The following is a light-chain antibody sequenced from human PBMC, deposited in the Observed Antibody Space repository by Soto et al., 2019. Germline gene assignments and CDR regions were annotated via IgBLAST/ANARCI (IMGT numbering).Light chain of an antibody. CDR1: QSISNW. CDR2: KAS. CDR3: QQYNGYRLA. J-gene: IGKJ4*01. V-gene: IGKV1-5*03. Sequence: DIQMTQSPSSLSASVGDRVTLTCRASQSISNWLAWYQQKPGKAPKLLIYKASTLESGVPSRFSGSGSGTEFTLTISRLQADDFAIYYCQQYNGYRLAFGGGTKVDIK.